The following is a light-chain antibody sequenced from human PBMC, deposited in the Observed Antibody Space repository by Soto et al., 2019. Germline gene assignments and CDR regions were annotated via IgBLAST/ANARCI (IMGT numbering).Light chain of an antibody. CDR2: DAS. V-gene: IGKV3-11*01. CDR3: QQRSNSPLT. Sequence: EIVLTQSPGALSLSPGERATLSCRASQSVSSYLAWYQQKPGQAPRLLIYDASNRATGIPARFSGSGSGTEFTLTISSLEPEDFAIYYCQQRSNSPLTFGGGTKVEIK. CDR1: QSVSSY. J-gene: IGKJ4*01.